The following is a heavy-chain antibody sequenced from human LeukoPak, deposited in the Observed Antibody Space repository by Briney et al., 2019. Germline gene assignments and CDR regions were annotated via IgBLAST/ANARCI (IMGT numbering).Heavy chain of an antibody. V-gene: IGHV3-21*01. CDR1: GFTFSTYS. J-gene: IGHJ4*02. D-gene: IGHD3-10*01. Sequence: GGSLRLSCAASGFTFSTYSMNWVRQAPGKGLEWVSSISSSSSYIYYADSVKGRFTISRDNAKNSMYLQMNSLRAEDTAVYYCAREITQALHGMFYYGSGTYLDYWGQGTLVTVSS. CDR2: ISSSSSYI. CDR3: AREITQALHGMFYYGSGTYLDY.